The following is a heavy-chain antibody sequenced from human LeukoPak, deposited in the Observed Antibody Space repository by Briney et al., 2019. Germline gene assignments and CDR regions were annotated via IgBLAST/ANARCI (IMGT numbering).Heavy chain of an antibody. CDR3: ARDPWGGVPTYYCYGMDV. Sequence: GASVKVSCKASGGTFSSYAISWVRQAPGQGLEWMGRIIPIFGIANYAQKFQGRVTITADKSTSTAYMELSSLRSEDTAVYYCARDPWGGVPTYYCYGMDVWGQGTTVTVSS. CDR2: IIPIFGIA. V-gene: IGHV1-69*04. J-gene: IGHJ6*02. D-gene: IGHD3-16*01. CDR1: GGTFSSYA.